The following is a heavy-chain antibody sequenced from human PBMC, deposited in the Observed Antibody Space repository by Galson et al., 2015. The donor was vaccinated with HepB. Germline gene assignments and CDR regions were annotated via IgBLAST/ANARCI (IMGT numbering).Heavy chain of an antibody. D-gene: IGHD2-2*01. J-gene: IGHJ4*02. CDR2: ISYDGSNK. V-gene: IGHV3-30*18. Sequence: SLRLSCAASGFTFSSYAMHWVRQAPGKGLEWVAVISYDGSNKYYADSVKGRFTISRDNSKNTLYLQMNSLRAEDTAVYYCAKEGLGYCSSTSCYIFDYWGQGTLVTVSS. CDR1: GFTFSSYA. CDR3: AKEGLGYCSSTSCYIFDY.